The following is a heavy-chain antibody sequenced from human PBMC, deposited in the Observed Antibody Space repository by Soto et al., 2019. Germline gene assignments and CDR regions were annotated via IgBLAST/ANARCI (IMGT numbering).Heavy chain of an antibody. V-gene: IGHV4-31*03. CDR3: ARDKYSSPRSYGMDV. CDR2: IYYSGST. D-gene: IGHD6-6*01. J-gene: IGHJ6*02. CDR1: GGSISSGGYY. Sequence: QVQLQESGPGLVKPSQTLSLTCTVSGGSISSGGYYWSWIRQHPGKGLEWIGYIYYSGSTYYNPSLKSRVTISVDTSKNQFSLKLSSVTAADTAVYYCARDKYSSPRSYGMDVWGQGTTVTVSS.